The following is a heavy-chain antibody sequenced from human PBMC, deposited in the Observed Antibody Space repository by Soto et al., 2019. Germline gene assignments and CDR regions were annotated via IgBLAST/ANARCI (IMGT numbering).Heavy chain of an antibody. V-gene: IGHV1-3*01. D-gene: IGHD3-16*02. J-gene: IGHJ5*02. CDR3: ARDSRYDYIWGSYLPVSRWFDP. CDR1: GYTFTSYY. Sequence: ASVKVSCKASGYTFTSYYMHWVRQAPGQRLEWMGRINPSNGNTKYAQKFQGRVTITRDTSASTAYMELSSLRSEDTAVYYCARDSRYDYIWGSYLPVSRWFDPWGQGTLVTVSS. CDR2: INPSNGNT.